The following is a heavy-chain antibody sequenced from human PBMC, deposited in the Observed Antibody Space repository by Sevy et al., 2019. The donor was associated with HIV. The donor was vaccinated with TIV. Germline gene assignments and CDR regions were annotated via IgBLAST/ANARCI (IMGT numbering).Heavy chain of an antibody. Sequence: GRSLRLSCAGSGFIFSNFWMTWVRQGPGKGLEWVATINQHGSDKYYVDSVKGRFTISRDNAKNSVYLQMSSLRVEDTAMYYCAGDYSWGQGTLVTVSS. D-gene: IGHD3-3*01. CDR2: INQHGSDK. CDR1: GFIFSNFW. CDR3: AGDYS. V-gene: IGHV3-7*01. J-gene: IGHJ4*02.